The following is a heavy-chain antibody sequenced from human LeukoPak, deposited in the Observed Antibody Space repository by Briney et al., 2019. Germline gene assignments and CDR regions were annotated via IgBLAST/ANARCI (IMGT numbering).Heavy chain of an antibody. J-gene: IGHJ4*02. CDR2: ISASGGSA. D-gene: IGHD3-22*01. CDR1: GFTFSSYV. CDR3: AKVSYYDSSTYWAPFDY. V-gene: IGHV3-23*01. Sequence: GGSLRLSCAASGFTFSSYVMSWVRQAPGKGLEWVSSISASGGSAYYADSVKGRFTISRDNSKNTLYLQMNSLRAEDTAVYYCAKVSYYDSSTYWAPFDYWGQGTLVTVSS.